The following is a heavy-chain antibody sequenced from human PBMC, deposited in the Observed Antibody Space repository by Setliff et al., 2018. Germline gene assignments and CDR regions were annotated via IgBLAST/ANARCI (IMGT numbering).Heavy chain of an antibody. V-gene: IGHV4-38-2*01. J-gene: IGHJ3*02. CDR1: GYSISSGYY. Sequence: PSETLSLTCAVSGYSISSGYYWGWIRQPPGKGLEWVGNIYHSGSTYYNPSLKSRVTISVDTSKNQFSLKLSSVTAADTAVYYCATPRSGIIDAFDIWGQGTMVTVSS. CDR2: IYHSGST. CDR3: ATPRSGIIDAFDI. D-gene: IGHD2-15*01.